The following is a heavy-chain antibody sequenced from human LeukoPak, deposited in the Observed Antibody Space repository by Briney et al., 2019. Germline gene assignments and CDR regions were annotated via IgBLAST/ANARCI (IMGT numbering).Heavy chain of an antibody. CDR3: ARHAYYYYYMDV. J-gene: IGHJ6*03. Sequence: PSETLSLTCTVSGGSISSSSYYWGWIHQPPGKGLEWIGSIYCSGNTYYNPSLKSRVTISVDTSKNQFSLKLSSVSAADTAVYYCARHAYYYYYMDVWGKGTRVTISS. CDR1: GGSISSSSYY. V-gene: IGHV4-39*01. CDR2: IYCSGNT.